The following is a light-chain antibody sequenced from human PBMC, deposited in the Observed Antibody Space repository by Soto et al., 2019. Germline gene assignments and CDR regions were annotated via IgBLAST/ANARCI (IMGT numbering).Light chain of an antibody. CDR2: AAS. J-gene: IGKJ1*01. V-gene: IGKV1-6*02. CDR3: LQDYNYPRT. CDR1: QGTRND. Sequence: AIQMTQSPSSLSASVGDRVTITCRASQGTRNDLHWYQHKPGKAPALLIYAASNFQRGVPSRFSGSGSGTDFTLTISSLQPDDFATYYCLQDYNYPRTFGQGTKVEI.